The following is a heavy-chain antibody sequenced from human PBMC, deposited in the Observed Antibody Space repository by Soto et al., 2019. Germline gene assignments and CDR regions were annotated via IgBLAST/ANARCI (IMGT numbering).Heavy chain of an antibody. CDR2: IYYSGST. CDR1: GGSISSSSYY. J-gene: IGHJ6*03. CDR3: ARHEALHYYYYYYMDV. Sequence: SETLSLTCTVSGGSISSSSYYWGWIRQPPGKGLEWIGSIYYSGSTYYNPSLKSRVTISADTSKNQFSLKLSSVTAADTAVYYCARHEALHYYYYYYMDVWGKGTTVTVSS. V-gene: IGHV4-39*01.